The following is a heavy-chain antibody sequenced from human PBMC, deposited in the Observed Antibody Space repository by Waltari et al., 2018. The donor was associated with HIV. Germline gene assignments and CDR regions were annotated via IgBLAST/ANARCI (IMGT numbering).Heavy chain of an antibody. V-gene: IGHV3-74*01. Sequence: EVQLVESGGGLVQPGGSLRLSCAVSGFTFSSYWLPWVRQAPGKGLVWVTRSNSDGSSTSNADSVKGRFTISRDNAKNTLYLQMNSLRAEDTAVYYCARSAGHFDLWGRGTLVIVSS. CDR1: GFTFSSYW. J-gene: IGHJ2*01. CDR2: SNSDGSST. CDR3: ARSAGHFDL.